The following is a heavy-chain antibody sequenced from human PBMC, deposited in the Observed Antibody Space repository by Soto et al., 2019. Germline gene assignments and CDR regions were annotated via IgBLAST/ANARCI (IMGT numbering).Heavy chain of an antibody. Sequence: GGSLRLSCAASGFTFSSYGMHWVRQAPGKGLEWVAVISYDGSNKYYADSVKGRFTISRDNSKNTLYLQMNSLRAEDTAVYYCAKDGAPWLPPVIHTLWQNYGMDVWGQGTTVTVSS. CDR2: ISYDGSNK. J-gene: IGHJ6*02. CDR3: AKDGAPWLPPVIHTLWQNYGMDV. V-gene: IGHV3-30*18. D-gene: IGHD2-21*01. CDR1: GFTFSSYG.